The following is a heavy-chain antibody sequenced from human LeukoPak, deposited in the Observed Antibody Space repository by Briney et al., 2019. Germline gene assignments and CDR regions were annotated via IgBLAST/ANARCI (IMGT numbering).Heavy chain of an antibody. CDR2: ISYDGSNK. V-gene: IGHV3-30*18. CDR3: AKGRRVRDTKSNFDY. D-gene: IGHD3-16*02. CDR1: GFTFSSYG. Sequence: GGSLRLSCAASGFTFSSYGMHWVRQAPGKGLEWVAVISYDGSNKYYADSVKGRFTISRDNSKNTLYLQMNSLRAEDTAVYYGAKGRRVRDTKSNFDYWGQGTLVTVSS. J-gene: IGHJ4*02.